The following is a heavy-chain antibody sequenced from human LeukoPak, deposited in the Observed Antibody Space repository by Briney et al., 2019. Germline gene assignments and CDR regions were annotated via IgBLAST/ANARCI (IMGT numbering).Heavy chain of an antibody. CDR2: ISSNGGST. Sequence: KTGGSLRLSCAASGFTFSSYAMHWVRQAPGKGLEYVSAISSNGGSTYYANSVKGRFTISRDNSKNTLYLQMGSLRAEDMAVYYCARGGWGAKYYDILTGSNDYDYWGQGTLVTVSS. CDR1: GFTFSSYA. V-gene: IGHV3-64*01. J-gene: IGHJ4*02. CDR3: ARGGWGAKYYDILTGSNDYDY. D-gene: IGHD3-9*01.